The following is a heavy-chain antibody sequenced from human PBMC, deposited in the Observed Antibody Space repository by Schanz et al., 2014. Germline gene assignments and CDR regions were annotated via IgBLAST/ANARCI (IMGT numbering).Heavy chain of an antibody. CDR1: GFTFSSYA. Sequence: EVQLVESGGGLVQPGGSLRLSCAGSGFTFSSYAMSWVRQTPGKGLEWVSVISGSGVTIYYADSVKGRFTISRDNSKNTLYLQMNSLRAEDTAVYYCAKAKSGAHGAFDIWGQGTMVTVSS. V-gene: IGHV3-23*04. D-gene: IGHD3-10*01. CDR3: AKAKSGAHGAFDI. CDR2: ISGSGVTI. J-gene: IGHJ3*02.